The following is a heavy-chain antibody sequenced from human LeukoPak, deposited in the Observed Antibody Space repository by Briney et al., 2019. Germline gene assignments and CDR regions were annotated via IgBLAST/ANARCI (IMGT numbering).Heavy chain of an antibody. CDR2: INPSGGST. V-gene: IGHV1-46*01. J-gene: IGHJ4*02. D-gene: IGHD6-19*01. CDR1: GYTFTSYY. CDR3: AYRIAVAGTQFDY. Sequence: ASVKVSCKASGYTFTSYYMHWVRQAPGQGLEWMGIINPSGGSTSYAQKFQGRVTMTRDTSTSTVYMELSSLRSGDTAVYYCAYRIAVAGTQFDYWGQGTLVTVSS.